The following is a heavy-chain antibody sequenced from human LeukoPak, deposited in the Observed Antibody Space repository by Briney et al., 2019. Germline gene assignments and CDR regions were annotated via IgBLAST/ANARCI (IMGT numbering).Heavy chain of an antibody. CDR3: ARRTDFWSGFGLNWFDP. Sequence: PSETLSLTCAVYGGSFSGYYWSWIRQPPGKGLEWIGEINPSGSTNYNPSLKSRVTISVDTSKNQFSLKLSSVTAADTAVYYCARRTDFWSGFGLNWFDPWGQGTLVTVSS. D-gene: IGHD3-3*01. V-gene: IGHV4-34*01. CDR1: GGSFSGYY. CDR2: INPSGST. J-gene: IGHJ5*02.